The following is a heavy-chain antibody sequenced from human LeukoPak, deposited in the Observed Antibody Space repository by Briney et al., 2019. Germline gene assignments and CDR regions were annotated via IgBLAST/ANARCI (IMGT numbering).Heavy chain of an antibody. V-gene: IGHV3-7*01. CDR2: INQGGGEN. CDR3: ARAGVTYYYFDY. D-gene: IGHD2-21*02. CDR1: GFTFSRYW. J-gene: IGHJ4*02. Sequence: GGSLRLSCAASGFTFSRYWMSWVRQAPGKGLEWVANINQGGGENYYVDSVKGRFTISRDNAKNSLYLQMNSLRAEDTAVYYCARAGVTYYYFDYWGQGTLVTVSS.